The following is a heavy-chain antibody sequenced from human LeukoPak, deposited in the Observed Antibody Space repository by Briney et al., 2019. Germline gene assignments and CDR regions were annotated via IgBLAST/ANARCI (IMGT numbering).Heavy chain of an antibody. D-gene: IGHD2-15*01. V-gene: IGHV1-24*01. CDR3: VTTSSLAVVAAENAFDI. J-gene: IGHJ3*02. Sequence: GASVKVSCKVSGYTLTELSMHWVRQAPGKGLEWMGGFDPEDGETIYAQKFQGRVTMTEDTSTDTAYMELSSLRSEDTAVYYCVTTSSLAVVAAENAFDIWGQGTMVTVSS. CDR1: GYTLTELS. CDR2: FDPEDGET.